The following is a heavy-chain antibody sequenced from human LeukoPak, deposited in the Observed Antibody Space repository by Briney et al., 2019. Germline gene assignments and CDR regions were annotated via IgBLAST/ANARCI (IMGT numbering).Heavy chain of an antibody. J-gene: IGHJ5*02. CDR1: GDSVSTNSAG. CDR2: TYYSSNWYN. CDR3: ARHPSSWFDP. Sequence: SQTLSLTCAISGDSVSTNSAGWNWIRQSPSRGLEWLGRTYYSSNWYNDYAVSVKSRITINPDTSKNQFSLKLSSVTAADTAVYYCARHPSSWFDPWGQGTLVTVSS. V-gene: IGHV6-1*01.